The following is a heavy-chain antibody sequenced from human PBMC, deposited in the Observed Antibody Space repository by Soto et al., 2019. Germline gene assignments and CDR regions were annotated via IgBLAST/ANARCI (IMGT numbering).Heavy chain of an antibody. Sequence: SVKVSCKASGGTFSSYAMSWVRPAPGQGLEWMGGLIPIFGTANYAQKFQGRVTITADESKSTAYMELSSLRSEDTAVYYCARANYMRYGMDVWGQGTTVTVSS. CDR3: ARANYMRYGMDV. CDR2: LIPIFGTA. V-gene: IGHV1-69*13. D-gene: IGHD1-1*01. J-gene: IGHJ6*02. CDR1: GGTFSSYA.